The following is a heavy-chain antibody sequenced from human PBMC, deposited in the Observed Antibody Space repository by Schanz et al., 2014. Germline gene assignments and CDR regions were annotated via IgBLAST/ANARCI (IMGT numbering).Heavy chain of an antibody. CDR2: LSGSGGST. D-gene: IGHD1-1*01. CDR3: ARAHGNNWYGKGLDY. J-gene: IGHJ4*02. CDR1: GFTFSSYA. V-gene: IGHV3-23*04. Sequence: VQLVESGGGLVKPGGSLRLSCAASGFTFSSYAMSWVRPAPGKGLEWVSALSGSGGSTYYADSVKGRFTISRDNSKNTLYLQMNSLRADDTAVYFCARAHGNNWYGKGLDYWGQGTQVTVSS.